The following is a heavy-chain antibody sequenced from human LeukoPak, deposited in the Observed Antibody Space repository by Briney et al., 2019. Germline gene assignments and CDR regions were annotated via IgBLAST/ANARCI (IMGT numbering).Heavy chain of an antibody. CDR3: ARGPGRRGYSYIDV. J-gene: IGHJ6*03. D-gene: IGHD1-1*01. V-gene: IGHV1-69*05. Sequence: AAVKVSCKHLRRTFSSYAISWVRRAPGQGLEWMGGIIPIFGTANYAQKFQGRVTITTDESTSTAYMELSSLRSEDTAVYYCARGPGRRGYSYIDVWGKGTTVTVSS. CDR2: IIPIFGTA. CDR1: RRTFSSYA.